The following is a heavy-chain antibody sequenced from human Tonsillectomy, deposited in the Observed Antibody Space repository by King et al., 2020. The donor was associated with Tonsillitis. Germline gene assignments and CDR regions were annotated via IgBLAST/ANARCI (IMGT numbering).Heavy chain of an antibody. D-gene: IGHD6-19*01. CDR2: INHSGST. J-gene: IGHJ2*01. CDR1: GGSFSGYY. Sequence: VQLQQWGAGLLKPSETLSLTCAVYGGSFSGYYWSWIRQPPGKGLEWIGEINHSGSTNYNPSLKSRVTISVDTSKNQFSLKLSSVTAADTAVYYCARDGEQSSGWYVDDAYWYFDLWGRGTLVTVSS. CDR3: ARDGEQSSGWYVDDAYWYFDL. V-gene: IGHV4-34*01.